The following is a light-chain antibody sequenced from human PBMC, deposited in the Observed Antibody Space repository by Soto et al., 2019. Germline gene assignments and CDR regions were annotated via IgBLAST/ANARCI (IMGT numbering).Light chain of an antibody. CDR1: QSIVTY. Sequence: DIQMTQSPSSLSASVGDRVTITCRASQSIVTYLNWYQQKAGLAPKLLIYAASSLQSGVPSRFSGSGSGTDFTLTISSLQPEDFATYYCQQSYSTPISFGQGTRLEIK. CDR3: QQSYSTPIS. V-gene: IGKV1-39*01. CDR2: AAS. J-gene: IGKJ5*01.